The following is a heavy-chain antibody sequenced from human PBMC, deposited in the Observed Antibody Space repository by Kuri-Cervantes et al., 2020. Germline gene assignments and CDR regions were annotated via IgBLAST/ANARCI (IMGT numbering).Heavy chain of an antibody. CDR2: INPSGGST. Sequence: AAVKVSCKASGYTFTSYCMHWVRQAPGQGLERMGIINPSGGSTSYAQKFQGRVTMTRDTSTGTVYMELSSLRSEDTAVYYCARGGGYNQDWFDPWGQGTLVTVSS. CDR3: ARGGGYNQDWFDP. CDR1: GYTFTSYC. V-gene: IGHV1-46*01. D-gene: IGHD5-24*01. J-gene: IGHJ5*02.